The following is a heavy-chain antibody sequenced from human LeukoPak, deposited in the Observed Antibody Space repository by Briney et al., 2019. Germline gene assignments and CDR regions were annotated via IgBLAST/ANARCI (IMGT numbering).Heavy chain of an antibody. J-gene: IGHJ4*02. D-gene: IGHD3-9*01. Sequence: GESLKISCKGSGYSFISYWIGWVRQMPGKGLEWMGIIYPGDSDTRYSPSFQGQVTISADKSISTAYLQWSSLKASDTAMYYCATRGGTTIYDILTGYSEAGGGAAYWGQGTLVTVPS. CDR2: IYPGDSDT. CDR3: ATRGGTTIYDILTGYSEAGGGAAY. V-gene: IGHV5-51*01. CDR1: GYSFISYW.